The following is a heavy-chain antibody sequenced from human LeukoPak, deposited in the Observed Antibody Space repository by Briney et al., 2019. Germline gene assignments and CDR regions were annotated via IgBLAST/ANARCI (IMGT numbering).Heavy chain of an antibody. D-gene: IGHD6-13*01. Sequence: PGGSLRLSCAASGFTVSSNYMSWVRQAPGKGLEWVSVIYSGDSTYYADSVKGRFTISRDNSKNTVYLQMNSLRAEDTAVYYCARDRRLGGSWYVFAYWGQGTLVTVSS. V-gene: IGHV3-53*01. CDR1: GFTVSSNY. J-gene: IGHJ4*02. CDR2: IYSGDST. CDR3: ARDRRLGGSWYVFAY.